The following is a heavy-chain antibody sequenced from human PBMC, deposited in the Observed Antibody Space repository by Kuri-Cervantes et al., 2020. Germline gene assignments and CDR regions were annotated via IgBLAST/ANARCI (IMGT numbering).Heavy chain of an antibody. Sequence: GSLRLSCAVYGGSFSGYYWRWIRQPPGKGLEWIGEINHSGSTNYNPSLKSRVTISVDTSKNQFSLKLSSVTAADTAVYYCARHHSSGYSSDDAFDIWGQGTMVTVSS. CDR2: INHSGST. V-gene: IGHV4-34*01. CDR3: ARHHSSGYSSDDAFDI. D-gene: IGHD3-22*01. CDR1: GGSFSGYY. J-gene: IGHJ3*02.